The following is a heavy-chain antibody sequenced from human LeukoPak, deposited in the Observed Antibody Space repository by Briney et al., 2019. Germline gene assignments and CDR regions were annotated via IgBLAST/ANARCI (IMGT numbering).Heavy chain of an antibody. V-gene: IGHV3-21*01. CDR2: ISDASTYI. Sequence: GGSLRLSCAASGSTFNKYSMNWVRQAPGKGLEWVSSISDASTYIFYADSVKGRFTISRDNAKNSLYLQMNSLRAEDTAVYYCARDRANYDSSIYYYYYYGMDVWGQGTTVTVSS. D-gene: IGHD3-22*01. CDR1: GSTFNKYS. J-gene: IGHJ6*02. CDR3: ARDRANYDSSIYYYYYYGMDV.